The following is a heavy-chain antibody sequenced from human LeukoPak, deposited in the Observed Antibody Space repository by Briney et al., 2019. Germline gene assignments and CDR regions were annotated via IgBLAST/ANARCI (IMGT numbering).Heavy chain of an antibody. D-gene: IGHD3-10*01. CDR2: IYPGDSDT. Sequence: GESLKISCKGSGYSFTSYWIGWVRQMPGKGLEWMGIIYPGDSDTRYSPSFQGQVTISADKSISTAYLQWSSLKASDTAMYYCARHPGEVDPTLGFDYWGQGTLVTVSA. CDR1: GYSFTSYW. J-gene: IGHJ4*02. CDR3: ARHPGEVDPTLGFDY. V-gene: IGHV5-51*01.